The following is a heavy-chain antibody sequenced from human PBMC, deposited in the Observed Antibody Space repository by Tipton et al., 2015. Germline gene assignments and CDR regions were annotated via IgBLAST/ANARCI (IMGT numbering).Heavy chain of an antibody. D-gene: IGHD6-19*01. J-gene: IGHJ6*02. CDR1: GFTFSDYY. V-gene: IGHV3-11*01. Sequence: SLRLSCATSGFTFSDYYMSWIRQAPGKGLEWVSYISTSGNTIYYADSVKGRFTISRDNAKNSLYLQMNSLRAEDTAVYYCARGGSGWRVPFYYYGMDVWGQGTTVTVSS. CDR2: ISTSGNTI. CDR3: ARGGSGWRVPFYYYGMDV.